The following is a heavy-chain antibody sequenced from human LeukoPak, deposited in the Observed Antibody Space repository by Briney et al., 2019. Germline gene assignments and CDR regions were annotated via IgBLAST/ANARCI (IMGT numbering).Heavy chain of an antibody. V-gene: IGHV3-7*01. J-gene: IGHJ5*02. D-gene: IGHD3-10*01. Sequence: GGSLRLSCAASGFTFSSYWMSWVRQAPGKGLEWVANIKQDGSEKYYVDSVKGRFTISRDNAKNSLYLQMNSLRAEDTAVYYCARGGGYGSGSYYGGNWFDPWGQGTLVAVSS. CDR3: ARGGGYGSGSYYGGNWFDP. CDR2: IKQDGSEK. CDR1: GFTFSSYW.